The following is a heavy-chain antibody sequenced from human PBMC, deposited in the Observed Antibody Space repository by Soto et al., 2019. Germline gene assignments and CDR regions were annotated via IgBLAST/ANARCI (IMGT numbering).Heavy chain of an antibody. J-gene: IGHJ4*02. CDR3: ARDPTSSKAFDY. Sequence: QVQLVESGGGVVQPGRSLRLSCAASGFTFSSYAMHWVRQAPGKGLEWVAVISYDGSNKYYADSVKGRFTISRDNSKNTLYLQMNSLRAEDTAVYYCARDPTSSKAFDYWGQGALVTVSS. V-gene: IGHV3-30-3*01. CDR1: GFTFSSYA. CDR2: ISYDGSNK.